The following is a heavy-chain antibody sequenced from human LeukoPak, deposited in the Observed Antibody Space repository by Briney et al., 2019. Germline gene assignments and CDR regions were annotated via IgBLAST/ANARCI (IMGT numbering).Heavy chain of an antibody. CDR2: INPNSGGT. CDR3: ARGYYDSSDYEYFQH. D-gene: IGHD3-22*01. J-gene: IGHJ1*01. CDR1: GYTFTGYY. V-gene: IGHV1-2*02. Sequence: ASVKVSCKASGYTFTGYYTHWVRQAPGQGLEWMGWINPNSGGTNYAQKCQGRVTMTRDTSIITAYMELSRLRSDYTAVYFCARGYYDSSDYEYFQHWGQGTLVTVSS.